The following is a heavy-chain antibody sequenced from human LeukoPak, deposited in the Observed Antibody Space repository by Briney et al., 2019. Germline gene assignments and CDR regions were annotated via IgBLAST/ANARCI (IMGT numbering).Heavy chain of an antibody. CDR3: ARHQSRRYSGSYWNFDY. J-gene: IGHJ4*02. D-gene: IGHD1-26*01. Sequence: SETLSLTCTVSCASISSYYWSWVRQPPGKGREWLGYIYYSRSTNYNTSLRTRVPFSVNTSKTQFSRKLTSLTSADTPVISFARHQSRRYSGSYWNFDYWGEGTLVTVSS. CDR1: CASISSYY. CDR2: IYYSRST. V-gene: IGHV4-59*08.